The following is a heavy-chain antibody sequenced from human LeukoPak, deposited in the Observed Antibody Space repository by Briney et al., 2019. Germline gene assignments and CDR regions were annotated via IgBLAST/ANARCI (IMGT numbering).Heavy chain of an antibody. V-gene: IGHV3-21*01. D-gene: IGHD6-19*01. CDR1: GFTFSSYS. CDR3: AVAPYSSGWYSLY. CDR2: ISSSSSYI. J-gene: IGHJ4*02. Sequence: GGSLRLSCAASGFTFSSYSMNWVRQAPGRGLEWVSSISSSSSYIYYADSVKGRFTISRDNAKNSLYLQMNSLRAEDTAVYYCAVAPYSSGWYSLYWGQGTLVTVSS.